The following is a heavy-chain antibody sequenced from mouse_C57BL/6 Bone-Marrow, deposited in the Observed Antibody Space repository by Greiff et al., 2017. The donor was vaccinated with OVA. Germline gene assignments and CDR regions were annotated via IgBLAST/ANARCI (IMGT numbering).Heavy chain of an antibody. V-gene: IGHV3-8*01. Sequence: EVKLMESGPGLAKPSQTLSLTCSVTGYSITSDYWNWIRKFPGNKLEYMGYISYSGSTYYNPSLKSRISITRDTSKNQYYLQLNSVTTEDTATYYCARGITTVVARYYAMDYWGQGTSVTVSS. CDR3: ARGITTVVARYYAMDY. J-gene: IGHJ4*01. CDR1: GYSITSDY. CDR2: ISYSGST. D-gene: IGHD1-1*01.